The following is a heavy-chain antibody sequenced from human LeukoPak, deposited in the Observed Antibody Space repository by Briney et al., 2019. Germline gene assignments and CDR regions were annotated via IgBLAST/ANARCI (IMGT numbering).Heavy chain of an antibody. CDR1: GFSFSNYA. D-gene: IGHD2-15*01. J-gene: IGHJ4*02. CDR3: ARGGWFDY. Sequence: GGSLRLSCVPSGFSFSNYAMSWVRQAPGTGLEWVSSISGSGGSTHYADSVKGRFTISRDNAKNSLYLQMNSLRAEDTAVYYCARGGWFDYWGQGTLVTVSS. CDR2: ISGSGGST. V-gene: IGHV3-23*01.